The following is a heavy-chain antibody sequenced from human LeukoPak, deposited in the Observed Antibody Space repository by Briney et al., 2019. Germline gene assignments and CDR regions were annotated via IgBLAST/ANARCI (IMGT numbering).Heavy chain of an antibody. CDR1: GGSISSGSYY. J-gene: IGHJ3*02. Sequence: SQTLSLTCTVSGGSISSGSYYWSWIRQPAGKGLEWIGRIYTSGSTNYNPSLKSRVTISVDTSKNQFSLKLSSVTAADTAVYYCARDIVEVTYCGGDCYSWAFDIWGQGTMVTVSS. V-gene: IGHV4-61*02. D-gene: IGHD2-21*02. CDR2: IYTSGST. CDR3: ARDIVEVTYCGGDCYSWAFDI.